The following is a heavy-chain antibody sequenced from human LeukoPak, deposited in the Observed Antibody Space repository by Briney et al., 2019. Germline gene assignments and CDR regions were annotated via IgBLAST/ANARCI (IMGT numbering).Heavy chain of an antibody. Sequence: SETLSLTCTVSGGSISRSTYYWGWIRQPPGKGLEWIGNIYHSGSTYYNPSLKSRVTISVDTSKNQFSLTLGSVSATDTAVYYCVSPRGFSYGYFDYWGQGTLVTVSS. CDR3: VSPRGFSYGYFDY. V-gene: IGHV4-39*01. CDR2: IYHSGST. D-gene: IGHD5-18*01. J-gene: IGHJ4*02. CDR1: GGSISRSTYY.